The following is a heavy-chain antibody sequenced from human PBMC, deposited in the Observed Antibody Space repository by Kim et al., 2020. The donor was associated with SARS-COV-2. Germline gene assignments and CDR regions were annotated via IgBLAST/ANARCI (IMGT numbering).Heavy chain of an antibody. J-gene: IGHJ4*02. Sequence: GGSLRLSCSASGFTFSSYAMHWVRQAPGKGLEYVSAISSNGGSTYYADSVKGRFTISRDNSKNTLYLQMSSLRAEDTAVYYCVKSGSFYSSSHYFDYWGQGTLVTVSS. D-gene: IGHD6-13*01. CDR1: GFTFSSYA. CDR2: ISSNGGST. CDR3: VKSGSFYSSSHYFDY. V-gene: IGHV3-64D*06.